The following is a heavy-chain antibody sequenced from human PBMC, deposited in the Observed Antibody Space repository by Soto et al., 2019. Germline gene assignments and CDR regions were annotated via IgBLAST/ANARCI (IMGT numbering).Heavy chain of an antibody. CDR1: GDSISTGYY. D-gene: IGHD5-12*01. Sequence: LSLTCAVSGDSISTGYYWAWIRQPPGKGLEWIGSIYHSGSTYYNPSLKSRVTISVHTSKNQFSLDLTSVTAADTAIYYCARVHISGHGVDYWGQGTLVTVSS. CDR2: IYHSGST. V-gene: IGHV4-38-2*01. CDR3: ARVHISGHGVDY. J-gene: IGHJ4*02.